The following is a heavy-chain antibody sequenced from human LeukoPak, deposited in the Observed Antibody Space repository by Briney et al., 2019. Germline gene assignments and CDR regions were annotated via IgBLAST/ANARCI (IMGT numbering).Heavy chain of an antibody. J-gene: IGHJ4*02. CDR3: AKESGVLTGPRMVDTPYFDY. CDR2: ISGSGGST. Sequence: GGSLRLSCAASGFTFSSYAMSWVRQAPGKGLEWVSAISGSGGSTYYADSVKGRFTISRDNSKNTLYLQMNSLRAEDTAVYYCAKESGVLTGPRMVDTPYFDYWGQGTLVTVSA. D-gene: IGHD3-9*01. CDR1: GFTFSSYA. V-gene: IGHV3-23*01.